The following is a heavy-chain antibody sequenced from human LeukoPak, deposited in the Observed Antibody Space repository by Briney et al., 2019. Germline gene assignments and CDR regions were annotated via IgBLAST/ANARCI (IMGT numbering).Heavy chain of an antibody. CDR2: IIPIFGTA. J-gene: IGHJ4*02. V-gene: IGHV1-69*05. CDR1: GGTFSSYA. Sequence: ASVKVSCKASGGTFSSYAISWVRQAPGQGLEWMGGIIPIFGTANYAQKFQGRVTITTDESTSTAYMELSSLRSEDTAVYYCARDRVEGAYYDFWSGPSDYWGQGTLVTVSS. D-gene: IGHD3-3*01. CDR3: ARDRVEGAYYDFWSGPSDY.